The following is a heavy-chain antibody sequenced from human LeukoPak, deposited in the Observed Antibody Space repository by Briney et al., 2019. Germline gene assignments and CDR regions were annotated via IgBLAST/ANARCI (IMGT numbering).Heavy chain of an antibody. CDR3: AKTYYYDSSGLNAFDI. CDR2: ISAYNGNT. CDR1: GYTFTSYG. J-gene: IGHJ3*02. D-gene: IGHD3-22*01. V-gene: IGHV1-18*01. Sequence: ASVKVSCKVSGYTFTSYGVSWVRQAPGQGLERMGWISAYNGNTNYAQKLQGRVTMTTDTSTSTAYMELRSLRSDDTAVYYCAKTYYYDSSGLNAFDIWGQGTMVTVSS.